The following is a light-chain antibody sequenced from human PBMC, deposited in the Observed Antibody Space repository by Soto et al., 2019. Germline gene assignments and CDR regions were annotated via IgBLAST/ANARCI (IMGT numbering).Light chain of an antibody. CDR2: EGT. J-gene: IGLJ1*01. V-gene: IGLV2-23*01. Sequence: QSALTQPASVAGSPGQSITISCTGTSSDVGSYNLVSWYQQHPGKAPMLMIYEGTKRPSGVSNRFSGSKSGNTASLTISGLQADDEADYYCCSYAGSSTYVFGTGTKVTVL. CDR1: SSDVGSYNL. CDR3: CSYAGSSTYV.